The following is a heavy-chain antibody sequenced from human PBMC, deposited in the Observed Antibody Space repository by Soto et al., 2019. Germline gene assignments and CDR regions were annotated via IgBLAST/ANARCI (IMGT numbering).Heavy chain of an antibody. CDR1: GFTFSSYA. CDR2: ISGSGGST. Sequence: EVQLLESGGGLVQPGGSLRLSCTASGFTFSSYAMNWVRQAPGRGLGWVPAISGSGGSTYFADSVKGRFTISRDNSKNTLYLQMNSLRAEDTAVYYCASRTSGWYFDYWGQGTLVTVSS. CDR3: ASRTSGWYFDY. V-gene: IGHV3-23*01. D-gene: IGHD6-19*01. J-gene: IGHJ4*02.